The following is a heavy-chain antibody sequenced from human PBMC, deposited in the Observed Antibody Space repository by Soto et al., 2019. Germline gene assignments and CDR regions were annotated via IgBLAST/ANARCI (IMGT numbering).Heavy chain of an antibody. V-gene: IGHV6-1*01. Sequence: PSQTLSLTCVISGDTVSSNTAAWNWIRQSPSRGLEWLGRAFYRSKWYYDYAVFVKSRITINADTSKNQVSLQLNSVTPDDTAVYYCARALGTAAGRNFDYWGQGTLVTVSS. J-gene: IGHJ4*02. D-gene: IGHD6-13*01. CDR2: AFYRSKWYY. CDR1: GDTVSSNTAA. CDR3: ARALGTAAGRNFDY.